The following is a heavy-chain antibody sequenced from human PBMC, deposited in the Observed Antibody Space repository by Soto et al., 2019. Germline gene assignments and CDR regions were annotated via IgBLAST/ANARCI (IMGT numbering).Heavy chain of an antibody. CDR2: ISAYNGNT. CDR3: ARSPPHYYDSSGFVRHYYYYGMDV. Sequence: ASVKVSCKASGYTFTSYGISWVRQAPGQGLEWMGWISAYNGNTNYAQKLQGRVTMTTDTSTSTAYMELRSLRSDDTAVYYCARSPPHYYDSSGFVRHYYYYGMDVWGQGTTVTVSS. CDR1: GYTFTSYG. V-gene: IGHV1-18*01. D-gene: IGHD3-22*01. J-gene: IGHJ6*02.